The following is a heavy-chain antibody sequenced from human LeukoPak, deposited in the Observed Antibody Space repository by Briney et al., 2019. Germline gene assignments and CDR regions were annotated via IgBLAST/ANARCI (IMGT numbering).Heavy chain of an antibody. CDR1: GFTFTSDA. V-gene: IGHV3-23*01. Sequence: GGSLRLSCVASGFTFTSDAMNWVRQTPGKGLEWVSSTVSRGTTQYADSVKGRFTVSRDTSKNTLYLQMNSLRADDTAVYYCAKCSTSAYTTGWCNWIDPWGQGTLVTVSS. J-gene: IGHJ5*02. CDR3: AKCSTSAYTTGWCNWIDP. CDR2: TVSRGTT. D-gene: IGHD6-19*01.